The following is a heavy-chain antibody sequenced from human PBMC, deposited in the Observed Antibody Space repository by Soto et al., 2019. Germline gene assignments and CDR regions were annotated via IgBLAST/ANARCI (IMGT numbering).Heavy chain of an antibody. CDR3: ARSMITFGGVIDG. CDR1: GFTFSDHS. D-gene: IGHD3-16*01. V-gene: IGHV3-48*01. Sequence: EVQLVESGGGLVQPGGSLRLSCTASGFTFSDHSINWVRQAPGKGLEWISYFSTRTIYYADSVKGRLTVSRDNARNSLFLQKDSLRAEDTAVYYCARSMITFGGVIDGWGQGILVTVSS. CDR2: FSTRTI. J-gene: IGHJ5*02.